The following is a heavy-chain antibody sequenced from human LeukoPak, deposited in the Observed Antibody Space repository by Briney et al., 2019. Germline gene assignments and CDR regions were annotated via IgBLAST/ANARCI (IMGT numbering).Heavy chain of an antibody. CDR2: IYPGDSDT. V-gene: IGHV5-51*01. J-gene: IGHJ4*02. Sequence: GESLKISCQGSGYSFTSYWIGWVRPMPGKGLEWMGIIYPGDSDTRYSPSFQGQVTISADKSISTAYLQWSSLKASDTAMYYCARQYDSSGYYADYWGQGTLVTVSS. CDR1: GYSFTSYW. CDR3: ARQYDSSGYYADY. D-gene: IGHD3-22*01.